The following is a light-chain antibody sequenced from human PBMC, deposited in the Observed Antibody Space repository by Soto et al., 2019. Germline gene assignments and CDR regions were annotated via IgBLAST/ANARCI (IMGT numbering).Light chain of an antibody. CDR1: QSVSTS. Sequence: IVLPQSPVTLALSPGESAVLSCRASQSVSTSLAWYQHKPGQAPRLFIYDASKRAPGIPARFTGSGSGTDFTLTISSLEPEDIAVYYCQVRDVWPSFGQGTKVDIK. CDR2: DAS. V-gene: IGKV3-11*01. CDR3: QVRDVWPS. J-gene: IGKJ1*01.